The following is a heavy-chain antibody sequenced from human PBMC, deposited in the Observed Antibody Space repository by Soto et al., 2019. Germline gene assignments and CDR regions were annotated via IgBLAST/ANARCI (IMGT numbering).Heavy chain of an antibody. CDR3: AKEEGSRPHHFDY. Sequence: GGSLRLSCAASGFTFDDYAMHWVRQAPGKGLEWVSGISWNSGSIGYADSVKGRFTISRDNAKNSLYLQMNSLRAEETALYYCAKEEGSRPHHFDYWGQGNLVTVSS. V-gene: IGHV3-9*01. J-gene: IGHJ4*02. CDR1: GFTFDDYA. D-gene: IGHD3-10*01. CDR2: ISWNSGSI.